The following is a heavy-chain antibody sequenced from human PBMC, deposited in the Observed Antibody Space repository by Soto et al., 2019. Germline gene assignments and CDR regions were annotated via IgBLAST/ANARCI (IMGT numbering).Heavy chain of an antibody. Sequence: ASVKVSCKASGGTFSSYAISWVRQAPGQGLEWMGGIIPIFGTANYAQKFQGRVTITADESTSTAYMELSSLRSEDTAVYYCARDTGAYSSSWYYFDYWGQGTLVTVSS. J-gene: IGHJ4*02. CDR3: ARDTGAYSSSWYYFDY. D-gene: IGHD6-13*01. V-gene: IGHV1-69*13. CDR1: GGTFSSYA. CDR2: IIPIFGTA.